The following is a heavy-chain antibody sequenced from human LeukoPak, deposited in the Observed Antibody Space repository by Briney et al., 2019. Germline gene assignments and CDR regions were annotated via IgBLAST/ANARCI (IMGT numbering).Heavy chain of an antibody. Sequence: ASVTVSCTASGYTFTFYYMHWVRQAPGQGLEGMGWINPNSGSTNYAQKFQGRVTMTRDTSISTAYMELSRLRSDDTAVYYCVRVDSSSWFDYWGQGTLVTVSS. CDR3: VRVDSSSWFDY. D-gene: IGHD6-13*01. CDR2: INPNSGST. CDR1: GYTFTFYY. V-gene: IGHV1-2*02. J-gene: IGHJ4*02.